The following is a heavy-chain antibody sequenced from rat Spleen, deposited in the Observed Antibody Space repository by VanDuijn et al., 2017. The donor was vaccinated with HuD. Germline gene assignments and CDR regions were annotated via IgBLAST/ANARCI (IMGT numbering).Heavy chain of an antibody. J-gene: IGHJ2*01. CDR2: ISTSGGST. CDR3: TALLISTVPGWFAY. Sequence: EVQLVETGGGLVQPGRSLNLSCVASGFTFSSFPMAWVRQAPTKGLEWVATISTSGGSTYYRDSVKGRFTISRDNAKSTLYLQMDSLRSEDTATYYCTALLISTVPGWFAYWGQGIMVTVSS. D-gene: IGHD1-1*01. CDR1: GFTFSSFP. V-gene: IGHV5-46*01.